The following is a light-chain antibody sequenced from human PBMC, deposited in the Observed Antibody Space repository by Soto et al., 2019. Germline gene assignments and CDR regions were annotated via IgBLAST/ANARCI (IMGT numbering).Light chain of an antibody. J-gene: IGKJ2*01. CDR2: SAS. CDR1: QSVSNSY. V-gene: IGKV3-20*01. CDR3: QQYGSSPVT. Sequence: EIVLTQSPGTLSLSPGERATLSCRASQSVSNSYLAWYQQKPGQAPRLLIYSASSRATGIPGRFSGSGSGTDFTLTISRLEPEDFAVYYCQQYGSSPVTFGQGTKLEIK.